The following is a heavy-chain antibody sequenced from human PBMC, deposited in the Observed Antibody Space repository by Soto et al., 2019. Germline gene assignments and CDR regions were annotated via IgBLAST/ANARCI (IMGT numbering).Heavy chain of an antibody. CDR3: AIDHYASGTNRNREDYYYGMDV. CDR2: INPNSGGT. CDR1: GYTFTGYH. Sequence: ASVKVSCKASGYTFTGYHMHWVRQAPGQGLEWMGWINPNSGGTNYAQKFQGWVTMTRDTSISTAYMELSRLRSDDTAVYYCAIDHYASGTNRNREDYYYGMDVWGQGTTVTVSS. J-gene: IGHJ6*02. D-gene: IGHD3-10*01. V-gene: IGHV1-2*04.